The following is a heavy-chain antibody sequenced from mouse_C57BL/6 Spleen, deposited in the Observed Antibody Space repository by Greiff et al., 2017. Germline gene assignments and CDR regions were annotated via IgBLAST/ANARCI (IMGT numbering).Heavy chain of an antibody. J-gene: IGHJ3*01. CDR1: GFTFSDAW. V-gene: IGHV6-6*01. Sequence: EVKLMESGGGLVQPGGSMKLSCAASGFTFSDAWMDWVRQSPEKGLEWVAEIRNKANNHATYYAESVKGRFTISRDDSKSSVYLQMNSLRAEDTGIYYCTMIYYDYDDFAYWGQGTLVTVSA. CDR2: IRNKANNHAT. CDR3: TMIYYDYDDFAY. D-gene: IGHD2-4*01.